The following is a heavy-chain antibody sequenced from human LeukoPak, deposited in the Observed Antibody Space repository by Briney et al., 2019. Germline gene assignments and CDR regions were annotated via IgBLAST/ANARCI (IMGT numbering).Heavy chain of an antibody. CDR2: ISSSSSYI. CDR3: ARVPYYYDSSGYRGGYYYYYGMDV. J-gene: IGHJ6*02. Sequence: GGSLRLSCAAPGFTFSSYSMNWVRQAPGKGLEWVSSISSSSSYIYYADSVKGRFTISRDNAKNSLYLQMNSLRAEDTAVYYCARVPYYYDSSGYRGGYYYYYGMDVWGQGTTVTVSS. CDR1: GFTFSSYS. V-gene: IGHV3-21*01. D-gene: IGHD3-22*01.